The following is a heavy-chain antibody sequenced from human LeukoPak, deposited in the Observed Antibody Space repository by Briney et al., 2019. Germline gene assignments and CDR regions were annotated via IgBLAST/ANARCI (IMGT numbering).Heavy chain of an antibody. Sequence: PGGSLRLSCAASGISFGSYAMSWVRQAPGKGLEWVSCISSTGSTINYADSVKGRFTISRDNANNSLYLQMNSLRAEDTAVYYCASPRHSHLGPVPDYWGQGTLVTVSS. J-gene: IGHJ4*02. CDR3: ASPRHSHLGPVPDY. V-gene: IGHV3-48*04. CDR2: ISSTGSTI. D-gene: IGHD2-2*01. CDR1: GISFGSYA.